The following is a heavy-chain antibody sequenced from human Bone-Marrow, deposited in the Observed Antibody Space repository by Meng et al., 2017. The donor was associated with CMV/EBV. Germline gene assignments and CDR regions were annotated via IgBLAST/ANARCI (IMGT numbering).Heavy chain of an antibody. J-gene: IGHJ5*02. Sequence: SCKASGGTFSSYAMSWVRQAPGKGLEWVSAISGSGGSTYYADSVKGRFTISRDNSKNTLYLQMNSLRAEDTAVYYCAKVPQYYDFWSGYSTWGQGTLVTVSS. CDR3: AKVPQYYDFWSGYST. CDR1: GGTFSSYA. D-gene: IGHD3-3*01. CDR2: ISGSGGST. V-gene: IGHV3-23*01.